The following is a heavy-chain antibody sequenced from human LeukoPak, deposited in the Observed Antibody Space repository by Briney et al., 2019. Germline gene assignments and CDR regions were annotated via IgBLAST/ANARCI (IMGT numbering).Heavy chain of an antibody. D-gene: IGHD3-10*01. CDR1: GGSISSSSYY. CDR3: ARRVRGVIHYYYYYMDV. CDR2: IYYSGST. Sequence: SETLSLTCTVSGGSISSSSYYWGWIRQPPGKGLEWIGSIYYSGSTYYNPSLKSRVTISVDKSKNQFSLKLSSVTAADTAVYYCARRVRGVIHYYYYYMDVWGKGTTVTVSS. V-gene: IGHV4-39*07. J-gene: IGHJ6*03.